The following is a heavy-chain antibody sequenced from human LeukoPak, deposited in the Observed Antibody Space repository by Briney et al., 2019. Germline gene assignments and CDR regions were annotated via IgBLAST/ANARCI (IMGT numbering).Heavy chain of an antibody. Sequence: PGGSLRLSRAASGFTFSSYEMNWVRQAPGKGLEWVSYISSSGSTIYYADSVKGRFTISRDNAKNSLYLQMNSLRAEDTAVYYCARARRLTYGMDVWGQGTTVTVSS. D-gene: IGHD6-19*01. V-gene: IGHV3-48*03. CDR2: ISSSGSTI. J-gene: IGHJ6*02. CDR1: GFTFSSYE. CDR3: ARARRLTYGMDV.